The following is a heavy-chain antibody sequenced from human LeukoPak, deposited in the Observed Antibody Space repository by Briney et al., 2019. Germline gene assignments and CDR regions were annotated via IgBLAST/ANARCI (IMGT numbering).Heavy chain of an antibody. CDR2: IDQSGGRN. CDR1: GFTFSRFW. Sequence: TGGSLRLSCAASGFTFSRFWMNWVRQAPGRGLEWVANIDQSGGRNNYVDSVKGRFTISRDNAKNSLFLEMSSLRADDTAVYFCARDVERGTFDIWGQGTTVTFSS. CDR3: ARDVERGTFDI. J-gene: IGHJ3*02. V-gene: IGHV3-7*05. D-gene: IGHD6-13*01.